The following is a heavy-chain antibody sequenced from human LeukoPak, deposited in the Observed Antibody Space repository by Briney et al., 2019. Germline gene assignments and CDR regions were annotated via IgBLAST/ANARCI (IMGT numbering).Heavy chain of an antibody. CDR3: AIPTVVTAFDY. Sequence: SETLSLTCTVSGGSISSSSYYWGWIRQPPGKGLEWIGSIYYSGSTYYNPSLKSRVTISVDTSKNQFSLKLSSVTAADTAVYYCAIPTVVTAFDYWGQGTLVTVSS. D-gene: IGHD4-23*01. V-gene: IGHV4-39*01. CDR2: IYYSGST. J-gene: IGHJ4*02. CDR1: GGSISSSSYY.